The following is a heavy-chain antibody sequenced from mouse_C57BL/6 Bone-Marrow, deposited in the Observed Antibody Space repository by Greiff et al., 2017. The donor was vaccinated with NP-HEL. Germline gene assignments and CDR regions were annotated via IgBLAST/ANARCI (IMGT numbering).Heavy chain of an antibody. V-gene: IGHV1-81*01. Sequence: QVQLQQSGAELARPGASVKLSCTASGYTFTSYGISWVKQRTGQGLEWIGEIYPRSGNTYYTEKFKGKATLTAAKSSSTAYMELRSLTSEDSSVDFCARRYNSSPYWYFDVWGTGTTVTVSS. CDR1: GYTFTSYG. CDR2: IYPRSGNT. J-gene: IGHJ1*03. D-gene: IGHD1-1*01. CDR3: ARRYNSSPYWYFDV.